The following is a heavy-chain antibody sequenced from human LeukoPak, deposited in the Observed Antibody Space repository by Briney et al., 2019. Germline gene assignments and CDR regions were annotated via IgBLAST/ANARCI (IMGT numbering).Heavy chain of an antibody. D-gene: IGHD3-22*01. CDR2: IYSGGST. CDR1: GFTVSSNS. J-gene: IGHJ4*02. V-gene: IGHV3-53*01. CDR3: ARTGDSSGYYPFDY. Sequence: GGSLRLSCAASGFTVSSNSMSWVRQAPGKGLEWVSVIYSGGSTYYADSVKGRFTISRDNSKNTLYLQMNSLRAEATAVYYCARTGDSSGYYPFDYWGQGTLVTVSS.